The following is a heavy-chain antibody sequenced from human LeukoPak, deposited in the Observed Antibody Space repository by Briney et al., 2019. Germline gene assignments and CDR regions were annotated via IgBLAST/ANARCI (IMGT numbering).Heavy chain of an antibody. Sequence: GGSLRLSCAASGFTLSSYAMSWVRQAPGKGLEWVSALSGSDGSKYYADSVKGRFTISRDNSKNTVYLQMNSLRAEDTAVYYCAKSGIGSSMNWFDPWGQGTLVTVSS. CDR2: LSGSDGSK. CDR1: GFTLSSYA. V-gene: IGHV3-23*01. J-gene: IGHJ5*02. CDR3: AKSGIGSSMNWFDP. D-gene: IGHD6-13*01.